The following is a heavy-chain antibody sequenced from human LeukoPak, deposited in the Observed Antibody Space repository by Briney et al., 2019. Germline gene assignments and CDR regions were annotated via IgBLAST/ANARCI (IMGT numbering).Heavy chain of an antibody. CDR2: IKSKSEGGTT. CDR1: GFTFSSYW. CDR3: TTVGSRIVVIAPFDY. Sequence: GGSLRLSCAASGFTFSSYWMSWVRQAPGKGLEWVGRIKSKSEGGTTDYAAPVKGRFTISRDDSKNTLYLQMNSLKTEDTAVYYCTTVGSRIVVIAPFDYWGQGTLVTVSS. V-gene: IGHV3-15*01. J-gene: IGHJ4*02. D-gene: IGHD3-22*01.